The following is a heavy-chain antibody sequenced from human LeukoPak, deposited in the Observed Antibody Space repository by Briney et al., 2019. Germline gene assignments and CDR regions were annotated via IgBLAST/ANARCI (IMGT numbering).Heavy chain of an antibody. J-gene: IGHJ5*02. CDR1: GGSISSSTYY. CDR3: ARHNYYGSGSYSWFDP. D-gene: IGHD3-10*01. V-gene: IGHV4-39*01. Sequence: SETLSLTCTVSGGSISSSTYYWGWIRQPPGKGLEGIGSIYYSGSTYYNPSLKSRVTISVDTSKNQFSLKLSSVTAADAAVYYCARHNYYGSGSYSWFDPWGQGTLVTVSS. CDR2: IYYSGST.